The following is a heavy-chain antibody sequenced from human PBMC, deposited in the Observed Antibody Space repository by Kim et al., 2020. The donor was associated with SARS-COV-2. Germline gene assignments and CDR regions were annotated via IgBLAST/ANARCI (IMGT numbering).Heavy chain of an antibody. CDR1: GFTFSSYA. D-gene: IGHD3-9*01. V-gene: IGHV3-64D*09. J-gene: IGHJ4*02. Sequence: GGSLRLSCSASGFTFSSYAMHWVRQAPGKGLEYVSAISSNGGSTYYADSVKGRFTISRDNSKNTLYLQMSSLRAEDTAVYYCVKGGGRRYFDWLGMGLDYWGQGTLVTVSS. CDR2: ISSNGGST. CDR3: VKGGGRRYFDWLGMGLDY.